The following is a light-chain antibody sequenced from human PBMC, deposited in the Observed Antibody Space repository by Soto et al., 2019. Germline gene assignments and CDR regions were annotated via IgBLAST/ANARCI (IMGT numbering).Light chain of an antibody. Sequence: QSALTQPPSVSGAPGQRVTISCTGSSSNIGAGYDVHWYQQLPGTAPKLLIYRNTNRPSGVPDRFSGSKSGTSASLAITRLQAEDEADYYCQSCDSSLSGSGVFGTGTKV. CDR2: RNT. CDR3: QSCDSSLSGSGV. CDR1: SSNIGAGYD. V-gene: IGLV1-40*01. J-gene: IGLJ1*01.